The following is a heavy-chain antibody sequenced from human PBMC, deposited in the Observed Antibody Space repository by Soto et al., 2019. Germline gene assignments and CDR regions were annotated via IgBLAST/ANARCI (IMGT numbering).Heavy chain of an antibody. CDR3: ARGGHYYYYGMDV. J-gene: IGHJ6*02. D-gene: IGHD2-15*01. V-gene: IGHV3-48*02. CDR2: ISSSSSTI. Sequence: PGGSLRLSCAASGFTFSSYSMKWVRQAPGKGLEWVSYISSSSSTIYYADSVKGRFTISRDNAKNSLYLQMDSLRDVDTAVYYCARGGHYYYYGMDVWGQGTTVTVSS. CDR1: GFTFSSYS.